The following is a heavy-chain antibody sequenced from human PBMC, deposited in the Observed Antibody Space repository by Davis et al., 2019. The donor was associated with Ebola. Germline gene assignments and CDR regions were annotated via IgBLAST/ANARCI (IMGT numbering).Heavy chain of an antibody. Sequence: ASVEVSCKASGYTFTNYGITWVRQAPGQGLEWMGWINPHNGNTNYAQNVQGRVTMTTDTSTSTAYMEVGTLRSDDTAVYYCARAQFPTTSDHWGQGTLVAVSS. D-gene: IGHD1-1*01. V-gene: IGHV1-18*04. CDR3: ARAQFPTTSDH. J-gene: IGHJ4*02. CDR2: INPHNGNT. CDR1: GYTFTNYG.